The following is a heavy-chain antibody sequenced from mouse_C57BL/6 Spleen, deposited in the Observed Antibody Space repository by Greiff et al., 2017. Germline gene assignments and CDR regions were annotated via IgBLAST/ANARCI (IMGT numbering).Heavy chain of an antibody. V-gene: IGHV5-4*01. CDR3: AREGVLRYYFDY. Sequence: DVKLVESGGGLVKPGGSLTLSCAASGFTFSSYAMSWVRQTPEKRLEWVATISDGGSYTYYPDNVKGRFTISRDNAKNNLYLQMSHLKSEDTAMYYCAREGVLRYYFDYWGQGTTLTVSS. J-gene: IGHJ2*01. CDR2: ISDGGSYT. D-gene: IGHD1-1*01. CDR1: GFTFSSYA.